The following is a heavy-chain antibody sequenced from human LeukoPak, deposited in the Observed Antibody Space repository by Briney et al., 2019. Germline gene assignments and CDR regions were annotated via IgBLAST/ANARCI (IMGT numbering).Heavy chain of an antibody. Sequence: GASVKVSCKASGYTFTSYYMHWVRQAPGQGLEWMGIINPSGGSTSYAQKFQGRVTMTRDTPTSTVYMELSSLRSEDMAVYYCAREAGIAARLVVYWGQGTLVTVSS. CDR2: INPSGGST. CDR3: AREAGIAARLVVY. CDR1: GYTFTSYY. J-gene: IGHJ4*02. V-gene: IGHV1-46*01. D-gene: IGHD6-6*01.